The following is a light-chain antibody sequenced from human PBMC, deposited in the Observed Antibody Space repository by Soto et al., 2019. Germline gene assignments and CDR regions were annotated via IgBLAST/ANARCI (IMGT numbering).Light chain of an antibody. V-gene: IGKV1-5*01. J-gene: IGKJ4*01. CDR2: DAS. CDR3: QQYNSYPLT. CDR1: QSISSW. Sequence: DIQMTQSPSTLSASVGDRVTITCRASQSISSWLAWYQQKPGKAPKLLIYDASSLESGVPSRFSGSGSVTEFTLTISSLQPDDFANYYCQQYNSYPLTFGGGTKVEIK.